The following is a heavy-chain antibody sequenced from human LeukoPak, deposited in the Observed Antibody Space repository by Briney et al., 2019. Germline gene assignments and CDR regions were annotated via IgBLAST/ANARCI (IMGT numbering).Heavy chain of an antibody. Sequence: SETLSLTCAVSGYSISSGYYWGWIRQPPGKGLEWIGGIYHSGSTYYNPSLKSRVTISVDTSKNQFSLKLSSVTAADTAVYYCAREGGCSSASCYATFDYWGQGTLVTVSS. V-gene: IGHV4-38-2*02. CDR3: AREGGCSSASCYATFDY. J-gene: IGHJ4*02. CDR1: GYSISSGYY. D-gene: IGHD2-2*01. CDR2: IYHSGST.